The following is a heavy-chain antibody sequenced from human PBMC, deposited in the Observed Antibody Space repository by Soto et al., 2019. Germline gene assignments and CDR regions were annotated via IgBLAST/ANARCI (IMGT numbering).Heavy chain of an antibody. D-gene: IGHD2-15*01. V-gene: IGHV1-3*01. J-gene: IGHJ4*02. Sequence: VASVKVSCKDSGYTLPKYDQHSLRQAPGQRNEWMGWINAGNGNTKHSQRFQGRVTITRDTSASTAYMELSRLRSEDTAVYYCARVNGCYLPDYWGQGTLVTVSS. CDR3: ARVNGCYLPDY. CDR1: GYTLPKYD. CDR2: INAGNGNT.